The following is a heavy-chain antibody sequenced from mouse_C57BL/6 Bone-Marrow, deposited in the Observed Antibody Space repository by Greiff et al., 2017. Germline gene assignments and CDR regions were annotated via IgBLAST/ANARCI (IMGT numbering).Heavy chain of an antibody. CDR2: INPSSGYT. CDR1: GYTFTSYW. Sequence: QVQLQQSGAELAKPGASVKLSCKASGYTFTSYWMHWVKQRPGQGLEWIGYINPSSGYTKYNQKFKDKATLTAEKSSSTAYMQLSSLTYEDSAVYYCARRRPYYGSSPGYWGQGTTLTVSS. J-gene: IGHJ2*01. CDR3: ARRRPYYGSSPGY. V-gene: IGHV1-7*01. D-gene: IGHD1-1*01.